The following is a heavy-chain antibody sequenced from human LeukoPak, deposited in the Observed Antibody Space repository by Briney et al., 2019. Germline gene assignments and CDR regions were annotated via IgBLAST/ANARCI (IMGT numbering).Heavy chain of an antibody. CDR2: IIPIFGTV. V-gene: IGHV1-69*05. CDR3: ARADSSGWYDY. J-gene: IGHJ4*02. Sequence: SAVNVSCKASGGTFSSYAISWVRQAPGQGLEWMGGIIPIFGTVNHAQKFQGRVTITTDESTSTAYMELSSLRSEDTAVYYCARADSSGWYDYWGQGTLVTVSS. D-gene: IGHD6-19*01. CDR1: GGTFSSYA.